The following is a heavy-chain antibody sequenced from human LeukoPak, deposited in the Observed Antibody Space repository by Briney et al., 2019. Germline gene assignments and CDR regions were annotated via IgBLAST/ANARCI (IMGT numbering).Heavy chain of an antibody. D-gene: IGHD6-19*01. J-gene: IGHJ2*01. V-gene: IGHV4-38-2*02. CDR1: GYSISSGYY. CDR3: ARHSRRAVAGAYWYFDL. CDR2: IYHSGST. Sequence: PSETLSLTCTVSGYSISSGYYWGWIRQPPGKGLEWIGSIYHSGSTYYNPSLKSRVTISVDTSKNQFSLKLTSVTAADTAVYYCARHSRRAVAGAYWYFDLWGRGTLVTVSS.